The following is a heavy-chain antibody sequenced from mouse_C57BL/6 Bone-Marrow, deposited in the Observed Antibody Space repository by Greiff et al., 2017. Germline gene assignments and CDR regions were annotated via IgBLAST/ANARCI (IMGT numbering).Heavy chain of an antibody. Sequence: QVQLQQSGAELVKPGASVKISCKASGYAFSSYWMNWVKQRPGKGLEWIGQIYPGDGDTNYNGKFKGKATLTADKSSSTAYMQLSSLTSEDSAVYFCARILLYYYAMDDWGQGTSVTVSS. CDR2: IYPGDGDT. V-gene: IGHV1-80*01. J-gene: IGHJ4*01. CDR3: ARILLYYYAMDD. CDR1: GYAFSSYW.